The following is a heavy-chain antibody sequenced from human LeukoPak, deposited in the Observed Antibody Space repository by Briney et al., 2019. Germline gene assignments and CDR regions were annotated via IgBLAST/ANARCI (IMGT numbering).Heavy chain of an antibody. V-gene: IGHV4-28*03. D-gene: IGHD2-2*01. J-gene: IGHJ6*02. Sequence: SETLSLTCAVSGYSITSSSWWGWIRQPPGKGLEWIGYIYHSGTTYYNPSLQSRVTMSVDTSKNQFSLKLSSVTAVDTAVYYCARDIVVVPAWKVALGYRDQNYYYYGMDVWGQGTTVTVSS. CDR2: IYHSGTT. CDR1: GYSITSSSW. CDR3: ARDIVVVPAWKVALGYRDQNYYYYGMDV.